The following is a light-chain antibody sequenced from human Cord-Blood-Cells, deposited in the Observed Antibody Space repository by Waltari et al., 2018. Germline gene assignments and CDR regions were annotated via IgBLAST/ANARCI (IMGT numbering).Light chain of an antibody. CDR3: CSYAGSSTWV. CDR2: EGS. Sequence: QSALTQPASVSGSPGQSITISCTGTSSDVWSYKLVSWYQQHPGKAPKLMIYEGSKRPSGVSNRFSGSKSGNTASLTISVLQAEDEADYYCCSYAGSSTWVFGGGTKLTVL. V-gene: IGLV2-23*01. J-gene: IGLJ3*02. CDR1: SSDVWSYKL.